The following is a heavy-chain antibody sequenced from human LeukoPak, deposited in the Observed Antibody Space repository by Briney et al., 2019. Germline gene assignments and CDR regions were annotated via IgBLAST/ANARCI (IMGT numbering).Heavy chain of an antibody. Sequence: SETLSLTCTVSGGSISSGDYYWSWIRQPPGKGLEWIGEINHSGSTNYNPSLKSRVTISVDTSKNQFSLKLSSVTAADTAVYYCARGKRLICSSTSCYPYALYWYYYGMDVWGQGTTVTVSS. CDR1: GGSISSGDYY. CDR3: ARGKRLICSSTSCYPYALYWYYYGMDV. J-gene: IGHJ6*02. V-gene: IGHV4-39*07. D-gene: IGHD2-2*01. CDR2: INHSGST.